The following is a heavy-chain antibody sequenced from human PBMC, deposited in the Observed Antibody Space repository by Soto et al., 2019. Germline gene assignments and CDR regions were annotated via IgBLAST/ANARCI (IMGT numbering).Heavy chain of an antibody. CDR3: ARLGHDYYYYGMDV. CDR1: GGTFSSYA. Sequence: ASVKVSCKASGGTFSSYAISWVRQAPGQGLEWMGGIIPIFGTANYAQKFQGRVTITADESTSTAYMELSSPRSEDTAVYYCARLGHDYYYYGMDVWGQGTTVTVSS. J-gene: IGHJ6*02. V-gene: IGHV1-69*13. CDR2: IIPIFGTA. D-gene: IGHD3-16*01.